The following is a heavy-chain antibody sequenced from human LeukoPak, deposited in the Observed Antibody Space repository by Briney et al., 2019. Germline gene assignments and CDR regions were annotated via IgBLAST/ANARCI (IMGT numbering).Heavy chain of an antibody. CDR3: ARVTEWGSHAFDI. J-gene: IGHJ3*02. CDR2: ISSSSSYI. Sequence: GGSLRLSCAASGFTFSSYSMNWVRQAPGKGLEWVSSISSSSSYIYYADSVKGRFTISRDNAKNSLYLQMNSLRAEDTAVYYCARVTEWGSHAFDIWGQGTMVTVSS. D-gene: IGHD7-27*01. V-gene: IGHV3-21*01. CDR1: GFTFSSYS.